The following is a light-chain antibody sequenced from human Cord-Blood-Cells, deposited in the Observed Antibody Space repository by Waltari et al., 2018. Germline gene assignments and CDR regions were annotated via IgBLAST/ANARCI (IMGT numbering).Light chain of an antibody. J-gene: IGLJ3*02. Sequence: SSEPPQPSSVTVSPGQTARITCSGDVLAKKYARWFQQKPGQAPVLVIYKDSERPSGIPGRFSGSSSGTTVTLTISGAQVEDEADYYCYSAADNNLGVFGGGTKLTVL. CDR2: KDS. CDR3: YSAADNNLGV. V-gene: IGLV3-27*01. CDR1: VLAKKY.